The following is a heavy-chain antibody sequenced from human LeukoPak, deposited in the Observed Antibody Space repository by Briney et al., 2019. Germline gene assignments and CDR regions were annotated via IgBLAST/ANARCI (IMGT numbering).Heavy chain of an antibody. CDR1: GGSISRSDYY. CDR2: VYYSGRT. V-gene: IGHV4-39*01. CDR3: ARAIGFDDSGRYYPDY. D-gene: IGHD3-10*01. J-gene: IGHJ4*01. Sequence: SETLSLTCTVSGGSISRSDYYWGWIRQPPGKGLEWIGSVYYSGRTYYNPSLKSQVTISVDTSKNQFSLKVSPVTAADTAVYFCARAIGFDDSGRYYPDYWGQGTLVSVSS.